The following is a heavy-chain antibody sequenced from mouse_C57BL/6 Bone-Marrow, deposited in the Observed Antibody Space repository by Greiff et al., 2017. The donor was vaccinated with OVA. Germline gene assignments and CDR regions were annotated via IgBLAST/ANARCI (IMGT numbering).Heavy chain of an antibody. CDR1: GYTFTSYW. J-gene: IGHJ3*01. D-gene: IGHD1-1*02. V-gene: IGHV1-69*01. Sequence: VQLQQPGAELVMPGASVKLSCKASGYTFTSYWMHWVKQRPGQGLEWIGEIDPSDSYTNYNQKFKGKSTLTVDKSSSTADMQLSSLTSEDSAVYYCARGGGSYSFAYWGQGTLVTVSA. CDR3: ARGGGSYSFAY. CDR2: IDPSDSYT.